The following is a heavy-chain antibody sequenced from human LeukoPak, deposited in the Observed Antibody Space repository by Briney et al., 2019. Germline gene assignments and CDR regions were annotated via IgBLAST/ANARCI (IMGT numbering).Heavy chain of an antibody. D-gene: IGHD2-8*02. CDR2: MSASGTTI. V-gene: IGHV3-48*01. CDR3: ARGDIVPVPDRKSYYMDV. Sequence: GGSLRLSCAASGFTFSSYWMSWVRQAPGKGLEWVAHMSASGTTIFYADSVQGRFTISRDRAKNSLDLQMNSLSGDDTGVYYCARGDIVPVPDRKSYYMDVWGKGTTVTVSS. J-gene: IGHJ6*03. CDR1: GFTFSSYW.